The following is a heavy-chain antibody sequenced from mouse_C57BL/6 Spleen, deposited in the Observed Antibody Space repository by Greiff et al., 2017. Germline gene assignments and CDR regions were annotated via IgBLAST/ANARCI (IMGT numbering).Heavy chain of an antibody. J-gene: IGHJ4*01. CDR3: ARGGYSIYYAMDY. CDR1: GYTFTSYT. Sequence: VQLLQSGAELARPGASVKMSCKASGYTFTSYTMYWVKQTPGQGLEWIGNINPSSGYTKYNQKFKDKATLTADKSSSTAYMQLSSMTSEDSAVYYCARGGYSIYYAMDYWGQGTSVTVSS. CDR2: INPSSGYT. V-gene: IGHV1-4*01. D-gene: IGHD2-5*01.